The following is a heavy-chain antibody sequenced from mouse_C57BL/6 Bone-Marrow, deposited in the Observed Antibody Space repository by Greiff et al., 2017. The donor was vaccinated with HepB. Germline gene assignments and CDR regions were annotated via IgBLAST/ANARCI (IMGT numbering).Heavy chain of an antibody. CDR3: ARRGGWLLRFAY. D-gene: IGHD2-3*01. J-gene: IGHJ3*01. Sequence: VKLMESGAELARPGASVKLSCKASGYTFTSYGISWVKQSTGQGLEWIGEIYPRSGNTYYNEKFKGKATLTADKSSSTAYMELRSLTSEDSAVYFCARRGGWLLRFAYWGQGTLVTVSA. CDR1: GYTFTSYG. V-gene: IGHV1-81*01. CDR2: IYPRSGNT.